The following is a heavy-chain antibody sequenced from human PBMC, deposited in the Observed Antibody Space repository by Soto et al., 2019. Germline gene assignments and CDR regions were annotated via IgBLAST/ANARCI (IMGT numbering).Heavy chain of an antibody. CDR1: GYSFTHYA. CDR2: INAANGNT. V-gene: IGHV1-3*01. J-gene: IGHJ5*02. D-gene: IGHD4-17*01. Sequence: QVQLVQSGAEVKKPGASVRVSCEASGYSFTHYAIHWVRQAPGQGLEWMGWINAANGNTKYSQKFQGRVTISRDTSATTAHMELSGLRSEDTGVYYCAREVGYGDFLAWGQGTLVTVDS. CDR3: AREVGYGDFLA.